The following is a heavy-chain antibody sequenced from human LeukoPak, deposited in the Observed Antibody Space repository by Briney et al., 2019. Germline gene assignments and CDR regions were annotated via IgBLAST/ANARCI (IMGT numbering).Heavy chain of an antibody. CDR1: GGSISSSSHY. CDR3: ARLSSYSSGWFQDC. J-gene: IGHJ4*02. D-gene: IGHD6-19*01. Sequence: SETLSLTCTVSGGSISSSSHYWGWIRQPPGKGLEWIGSIYYSGSTYFNPSLKSRLTISVDTSRKQFSLILKSVTVADTAVYHYARLSSYSSGWFQDCWGQGTLVSVSS. CDR2: IYYSGST. V-gene: IGHV4-39*01.